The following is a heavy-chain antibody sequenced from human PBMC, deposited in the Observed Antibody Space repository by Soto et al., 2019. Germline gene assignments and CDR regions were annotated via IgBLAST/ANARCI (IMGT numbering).Heavy chain of an antibody. Sequence: EVQLVESGGGLIQPGGSLRLSCAVSGFTVSNNYMSWVRQAPGKGLEGVSVIYSGGYTAYGDSVKGRFTISRDNSKKTSYLTKKRPGAGAPAVFYCGTPPGGGGYWGQGTLVTVSS. J-gene: IGHJ4*02. CDR2: IYSGGYT. CDR1: GFTVSNNY. CDR3: GTPPGGGGY. V-gene: IGHV3-53*01. D-gene: IGHD3-10*01.